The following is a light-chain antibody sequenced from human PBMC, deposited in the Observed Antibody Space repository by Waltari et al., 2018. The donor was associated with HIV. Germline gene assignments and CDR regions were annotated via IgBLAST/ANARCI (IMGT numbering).Light chain of an antibody. CDR2: AAS. V-gene: IGKV1-6*01. CDR3: LQDYKAPYT. Sequence: AIQMTQSPSSLSAAVGDRVTITCRASQGVRSDLGWYQQKSGKAPKLLIYAASALHSGVPSRFSGSGSGTDFTLTISSVQPEDFATYYCLQDYKAPYTFGQGTKLDIK. J-gene: IGKJ2*01. CDR1: QGVRSD.